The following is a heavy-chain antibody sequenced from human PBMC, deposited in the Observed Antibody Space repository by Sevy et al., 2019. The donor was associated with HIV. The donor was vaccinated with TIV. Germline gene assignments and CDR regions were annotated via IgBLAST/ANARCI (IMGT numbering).Heavy chain of an antibody. CDR3: AKRRVQSGLSGGGANYGMDV. CDR2: LIGGGSRT. V-gene: IGHV3-23*01. J-gene: IGHJ6*02. D-gene: IGHD2-8*02. CDR1: GFPFSNFA. Sequence: GGSLRLSCAASGFPFSNFAMSWVHQAPGKGLEWVSTLIGGGSRTYYADSVTGRFIISGDNSRNTLYLQMNSLRAEDTAIYYGAKRRVQSGLSGGGANYGMDVCGRGTTVTVSS.